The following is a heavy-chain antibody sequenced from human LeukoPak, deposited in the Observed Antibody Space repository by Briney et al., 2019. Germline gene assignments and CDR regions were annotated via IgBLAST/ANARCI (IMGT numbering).Heavy chain of an antibody. D-gene: IGHD5-18*01. CDR3: ARVGRGYSFNVYYFDY. CDR1: GFTFSNYW. J-gene: IGHJ4*02. V-gene: IGHV3-7*01. Sequence: PGGSLRLSCAASGFTFSNYWMSWVRQAPGKGLEWVANIKQDGSEKYYVDSMKGRFTISRDNAKNSLYLQMNSLRAEDTAVYYCARVGRGYSFNVYYFDYWGQGTLVTVSS. CDR2: IKQDGSEK.